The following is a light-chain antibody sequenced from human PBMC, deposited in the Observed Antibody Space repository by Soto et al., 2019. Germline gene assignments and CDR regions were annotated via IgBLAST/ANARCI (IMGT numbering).Light chain of an antibody. CDR3: QQYNSYPWT. CDR2: DVS. CDR1: QSSSGW. J-gene: IGKJ1*01. V-gene: IGKV1-5*01. Sequence: DIPMTQSPSTLSASVGDRVSITCRSSQSSSGWLAWYQQKPGKAPKLLIYDVSSLESGIPSRFSGSGSGTEFTLAISSLQPDDFATYYCQQYNSYPWTFGQGTKVDI.